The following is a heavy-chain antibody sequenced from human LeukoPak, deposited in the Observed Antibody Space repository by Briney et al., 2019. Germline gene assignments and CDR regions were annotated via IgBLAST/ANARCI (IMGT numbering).Heavy chain of an antibody. J-gene: IGHJ4*02. V-gene: IGHV4-34*01. CDR3: ARGPRGAKSSGWYLLGFDY. Sequence: SETLSLTCSVYGGSFSSYYWNWIRQPPGKGLEWIGEINDSGGTNYNPSLKSRFTISVDTPKNQFSLKLSSVTAADTAIYYCARGPRGAKSSGWYLLGFDYWGQGTLVAVSS. D-gene: IGHD6-19*01. CDR1: GGSFSSYY. CDR2: INDSGGT.